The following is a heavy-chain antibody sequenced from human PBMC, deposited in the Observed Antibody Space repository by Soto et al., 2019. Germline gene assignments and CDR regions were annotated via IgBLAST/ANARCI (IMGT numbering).Heavy chain of an antibody. CDR1: GGSISSGGYY. Sequence: QVQLQESGPGLVKPSQTLSLTCTVSGGSISSGGYYWSWIRQHPGKGLEWIGYIYYSGSTYYNPALKSRVTISVDTSKNQFSLKLSSVTAADTAVNYCARVGSDYGTYYGMDVWGQGTTVTVSS. CDR2: IYYSGST. CDR3: ARVGSDYGTYYGMDV. V-gene: IGHV4-31*03. D-gene: IGHD4-17*01. J-gene: IGHJ6*02.